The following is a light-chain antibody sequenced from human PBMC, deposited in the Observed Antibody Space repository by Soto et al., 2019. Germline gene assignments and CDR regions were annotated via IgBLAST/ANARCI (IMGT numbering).Light chain of an antibody. CDR1: NSDIGNYNF. J-gene: IGLJ2*01. V-gene: IGLV2-8*01. CDR3: SSYAGSNTLL. Sequence: QSVLTQPPSASGSPGQSVALSCTGTNSDIGNYNFVSWYQQHPGKAPKLMIYEVNKRPSGVPDRFSGSKSGNTASLTVSGLQPEDEADYYCSSYAGSNTLLFGGGTKLTVL. CDR2: EVN.